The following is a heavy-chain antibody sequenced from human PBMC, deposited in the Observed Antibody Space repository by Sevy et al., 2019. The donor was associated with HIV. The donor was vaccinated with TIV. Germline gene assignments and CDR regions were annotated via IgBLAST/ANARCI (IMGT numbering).Heavy chain of an antibody. V-gene: IGHV3-15*01. CDR3: TSIAARPVDY. CDR1: GFTFSNAW. Sequence: GESLKISCAASGFTFSNAWMSWVRQAPGKGLEWVGRIKSKTDGGTTDYAAPVKGRFTISRDDSKNTLYLQMNSLKTEDTAVYYCTSIAARPVDYWGQGTLVTVSS. D-gene: IGHD6-6*01. CDR2: IKSKTDGGTT. J-gene: IGHJ4*02.